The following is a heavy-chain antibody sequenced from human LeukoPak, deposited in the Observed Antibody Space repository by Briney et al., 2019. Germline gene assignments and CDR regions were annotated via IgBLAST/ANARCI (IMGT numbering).Heavy chain of an antibody. J-gene: IGHJ4*02. D-gene: IGHD5-18*01. CDR1: GLTFSSYW. CDR2: VNSDGSST. Sequence: PGGSLRLSCAASGLTFSSYWMHWVRQAPGKGLVWVSRVNSDGSSTYYADSVKGRFTISRDNAKNTLYLQMSSLRAEDTAVYYCARGCGSSYCGSVVPDYWGQGTLVTVSS. V-gene: IGHV3-74*01. CDR3: ARGCGSSYCGSVVPDY.